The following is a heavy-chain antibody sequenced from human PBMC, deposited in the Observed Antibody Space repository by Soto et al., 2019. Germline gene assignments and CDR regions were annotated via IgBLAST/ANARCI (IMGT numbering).Heavy chain of an antibody. CDR2: ISSSSSYI. V-gene: IGHV3-21*01. J-gene: IGHJ4*02. CDR1: GFTFSSYS. Sequence: EVQLVESGGGLVKPGGSLRLSCAASGFTFSSYSMNWVRQAPGKGLEWVSSISSSSSYIYYADSVKGRFTISRDNAKNSLYLQMNSLRAEDTAVYYCARDLRRITIIGVAPPDYWGQGTLVTVSS. CDR3: ARDLRRITIIGVAPPDY. D-gene: IGHD3-3*01.